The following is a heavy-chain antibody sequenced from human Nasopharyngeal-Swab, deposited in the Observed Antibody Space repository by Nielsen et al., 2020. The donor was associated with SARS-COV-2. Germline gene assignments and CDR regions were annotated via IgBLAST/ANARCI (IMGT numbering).Heavy chain of an antibody. CDR2: IDNYGSIT. J-gene: IGHJ3*02. CDR3: ARESVVTGMDDAPDI. CDR1: GYTFSRYW. Sequence: GESLKISCAASGYTFSRYWMHWVRQVPGKGLVWVSRIDNYGSITDYADSVRGRFTISRDNAKNSVFLQMNSLRSEDTAVYYCARESVVTGMDDAPDIWGQGTMVTVSS. V-gene: IGHV3-74*01. D-gene: IGHD2-21*02.